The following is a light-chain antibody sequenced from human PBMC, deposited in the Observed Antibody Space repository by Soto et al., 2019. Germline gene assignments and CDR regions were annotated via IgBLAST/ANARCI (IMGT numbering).Light chain of an antibody. J-gene: IGKJ1*01. Sequence: EIVMTQSPATLSVSPWETTRLSCRASQSINSDVAWYQQKVGQTPRLLIHGASTRATGIAARFSGSGSGTEFTLTISGLQSEDFTVYYCQQYGSSPKTFGQGTKVDIK. CDR2: GAS. CDR1: QSINSD. CDR3: QQYGSSPKT. V-gene: IGKV3D-15*01.